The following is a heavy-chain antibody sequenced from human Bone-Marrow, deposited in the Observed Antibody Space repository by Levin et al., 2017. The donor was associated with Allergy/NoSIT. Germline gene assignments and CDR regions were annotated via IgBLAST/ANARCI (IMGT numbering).Heavy chain of an antibody. CDR1: GYTFASYY. D-gene: IGHD1-26*01. CDR2: INPTNGNR. J-gene: IGHJ6*02. V-gene: IGHV1-46*01. Sequence: GESLKISCKASGYTFASYYIHWVRQAPGQGPEWMGTINPTNGNRNYAQRFQGRVTMTRDTSSRTVYMELSSLTSADTAVYYCARDRGYIGNFYPSYYYGMDVWGQGTTVTVSS. CDR3: ARDRGYIGNFYPSYYYGMDV.